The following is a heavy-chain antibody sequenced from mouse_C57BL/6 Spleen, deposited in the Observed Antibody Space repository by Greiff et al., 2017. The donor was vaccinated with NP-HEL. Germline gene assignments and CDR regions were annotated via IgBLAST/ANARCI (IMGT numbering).Heavy chain of an antibody. CDR1: GFTFSSYA. Sequence: EVQLVESGGGLVKPGGSLKLSCAASGFTFSSYAMSWVRQTPEKRLEWVATISDGGSYTYYPDNVKGRFTISRDNAKNNLYLQMSHLKSEDTAMYYCARDPYDYDGGAMDYWGQGTSVTVSS. D-gene: IGHD2-4*01. CDR3: ARDPYDYDGGAMDY. V-gene: IGHV5-4*01. CDR2: ISDGGSYT. J-gene: IGHJ4*01.